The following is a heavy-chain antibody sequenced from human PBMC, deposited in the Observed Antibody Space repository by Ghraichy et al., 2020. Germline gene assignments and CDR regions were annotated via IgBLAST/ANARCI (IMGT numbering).Heavy chain of an antibody. J-gene: IGHJ4*02. V-gene: IGHV3-23*01. CDR2: ISGSGGST. CDR3: AKGILYGSGTSGRGY. CDR1: GFTFSSYA. D-gene: IGHD3-10*01. Sequence: GGSLRLSCAASGFTFSSYAMSWVRQAPGKGLEWVSAISGSGGSTYYADSVKGRFTISRDNSKNTLYLQMNSLRAEDTAVYYCAKGILYGSGTSGRGYWGQGTLVTVSS.